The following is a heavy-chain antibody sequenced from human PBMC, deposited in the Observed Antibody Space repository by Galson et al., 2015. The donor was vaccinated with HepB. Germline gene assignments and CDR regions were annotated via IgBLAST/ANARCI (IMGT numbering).Heavy chain of an antibody. J-gene: IGHJ6*02. D-gene: IGHD3-3*01. Sequence: SVKVSCKASGYTFTSYYMHWVRQAPGQGLEWMGIINPSGGSTSYAQKFQGRVTMTRDTSTSTVYMELSSLRSEDTTVYYCARDLLVLRFLEWLTIYYYYGMDVWGQGTTVTVSS. CDR3: ARDLLVLRFLEWLTIYYYYGMDV. CDR1: GYTFTSYY. CDR2: INPSGGST. V-gene: IGHV1-46*01.